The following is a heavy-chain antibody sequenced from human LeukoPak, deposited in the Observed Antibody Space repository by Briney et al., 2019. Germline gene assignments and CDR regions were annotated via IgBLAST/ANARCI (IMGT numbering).Heavy chain of an antibody. D-gene: IGHD2-2*01. CDR1: GFTFSSYS. CDR2: ISSSSSYI. J-gene: IGHJ4*02. Sequence: AGSLRLSCAASGFTFSSYSMNWVRQAPGKGLEWVSSISSSSSYIYYADSVKGRFTISRDNAKNSLHLQMNSLRAEDTAVYYCARDPYCSSTSCYCDYWGQGTLVSVSS. V-gene: IGHV3-21*01. CDR3: ARDPYCSSTSCYCDY.